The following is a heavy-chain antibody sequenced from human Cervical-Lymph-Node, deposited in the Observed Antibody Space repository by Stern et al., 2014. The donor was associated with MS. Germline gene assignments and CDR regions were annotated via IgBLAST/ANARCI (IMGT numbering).Heavy chain of an antibody. CDR2: IYWDDSK. CDR1: GFSLSTSGVG. J-gene: IGHJ4*02. Sequence: QVTLKESGPTLVKPTQTLTLTCTFSGFSLSTSGVGVGWIRQPPGKALEGLAFIYWDDSKRYSPSLKNSLTIAKNTSKNQVVLTMNNMDPVDTATFSCATHAPGVVPAALDYWGQGTLVTVS. D-gene: IGHD2-2*01. CDR3: ATHAPGVVPAALDY. V-gene: IGHV2-5*02.